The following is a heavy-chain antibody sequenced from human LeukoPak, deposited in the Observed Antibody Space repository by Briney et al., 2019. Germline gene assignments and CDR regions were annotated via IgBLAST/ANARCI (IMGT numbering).Heavy chain of an antibody. D-gene: IGHD1-7*01. J-gene: IGHJ5*02. Sequence: SETLSLTCTVSGGSISSYYWSWIRQPPGKGLEWIGYIYYSVSTNYNPSLKSRVTISVDTSKNQFSLKLSSVTAADTAVYYCARDGSITGTKAFDPWGQGTLVTVSS. V-gene: IGHV4-59*01. CDR1: GGSISSYY. CDR2: IYYSVST. CDR3: ARDGSITGTKAFDP.